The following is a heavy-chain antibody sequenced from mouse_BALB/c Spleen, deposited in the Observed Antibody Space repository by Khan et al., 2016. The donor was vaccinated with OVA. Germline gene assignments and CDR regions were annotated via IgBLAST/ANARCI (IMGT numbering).Heavy chain of an antibody. CDR3: TRSGYGSFVY. D-gene: IGHD2-2*01. V-gene: IGHV1S81*02. J-gene: IGHJ3*01. Sequence: QVQLQQSGAELVKPGASVKLSCKASGYMFTSYYMYWVKQRPGQGLEWIGEINPNNGGTNFNEKFKSKATLTVDKSSSTAYMQLSSLTSEDSAVYYCTRSGYGSFVYWGQGTLVTVSA. CDR1: GYMFTSYY. CDR2: INPNNGGT.